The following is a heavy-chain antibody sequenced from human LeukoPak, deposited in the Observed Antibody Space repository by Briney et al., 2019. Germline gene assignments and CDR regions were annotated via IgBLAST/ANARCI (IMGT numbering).Heavy chain of an antibody. Sequence: SVKVSCKASGGTFSSYAISWVRQAPGQGLEWMGGIIPIFGTANYAQKFQGRVTITTDESTSTAYMELSSLRSEDTAVYYCARGGGGFDSGYAHAAAFDIWGQGTMVTVSS. CDR1: GGTFSSYA. CDR3: ARGGGGFDSGYAHAAAFDI. J-gene: IGHJ3*02. V-gene: IGHV1-69*05. D-gene: IGHD5-12*01. CDR2: IIPIFGTA.